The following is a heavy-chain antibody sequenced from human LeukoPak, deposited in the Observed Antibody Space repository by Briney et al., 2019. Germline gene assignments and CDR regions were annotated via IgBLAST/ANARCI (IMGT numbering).Heavy chain of an antibody. D-gene: IGHD3-10*01. Sequence: SQTLALTCALSGDSVSSNSAAWNCIRQSPSRGLEWLGRTYYRSKWYNDYAVSVKSRITINPVRSKNQFSLPLNSVTPEDTALRSRAYVTARNSIASRSGVIISWVDSWGQGTLVTVSS. CDR3: AYVTARNSIASRSGVIISWVDS. CDR1: GDSVSSNSAA. CDR2: TYYRSKWYN. J-gene: IGHJ5*01. V-gene: IGHV6-1*01.